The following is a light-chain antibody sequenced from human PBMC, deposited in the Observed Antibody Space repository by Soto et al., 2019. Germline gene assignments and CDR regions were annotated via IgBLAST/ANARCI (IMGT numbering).Light chain of an antibody. CDR3: QQYVKYRVT. CDR1: QSIYTW. CDR2: MAS. J-gene: IGKJ1*01. V-gene: IGKV1-5*03. Sequence: DIQMTQSPSTLSASVGDRVTITCRANQSIYTWLAWYQHKPGKAPKFLIYMASSLENGVPSRFSGSGSGTEFTLTISSLQPDDFATYVCQQYVKYRVTFGQGTKVEIK.